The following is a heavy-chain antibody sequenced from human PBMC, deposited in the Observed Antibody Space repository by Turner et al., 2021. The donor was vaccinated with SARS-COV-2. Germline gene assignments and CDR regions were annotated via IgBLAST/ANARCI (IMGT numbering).Heavy chain of an antibody. D-gene: IGHD3-3*01. CDR1: GFTFSSYS. Sequence: EVQVVESGGGLVKPGGSLRLSCAASGFTFSSYSMNWVRQAPGKGLEWVSSMSSRSSYIYYADSVKGRFTISRDNAKNSLYLKMNSLRAEDTAVYYCAREDDFWSGYHHYGMDVWGQGTTVTVSS. CDR3: AREDDFWSGYHHYGMDV. CDR2: MSSRSSYI. V-gene: IGHV3-21*01. J-gene: IGHJ6*02.